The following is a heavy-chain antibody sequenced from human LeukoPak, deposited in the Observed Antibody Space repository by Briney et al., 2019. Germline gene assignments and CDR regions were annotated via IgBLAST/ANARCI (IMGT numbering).Heavy chain of an antibody. D-gene: IGHD2-2*01. V-gene: IGHV3-23*01. CDR1: GFTFSSYA. Sequence: PGGSLRLSCAASGFTFSSYAMRWVPQAPGKGLEWVSAISGSGGSTYYADSVKGRFTISRDNSKNTLYLQMNSLRAEDTAVCYWSKDPHRCSSTSCYSTHAFDIWGQGTMVTVSS. J-gene: IGHJ3*02. CDR2: ISGSGGST. CDR3: SKDPHRCSSTSCYSTHAFDI.